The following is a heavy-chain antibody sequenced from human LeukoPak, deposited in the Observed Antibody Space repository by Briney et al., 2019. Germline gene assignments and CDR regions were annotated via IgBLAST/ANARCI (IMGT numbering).Heavy chain of an antibody. Sequence: GGSLRLSCAASGFTFSRLDIHWVRQAPGKGLEWVAFIRYDGSDKQYADSVKGRFTVFRDSSTLYLQMNSLRPEDTAVYYCAKDLWGDFDYWGQGTLVTVSS. J-gene: IGHJ4*02. CDR2: IRYDGSDK. CDR1: GFTFSRLD. V-gene: IGHV3-30*02. D-gene: IGHD3-16*01. CDR3: AKDLWGDFDY.